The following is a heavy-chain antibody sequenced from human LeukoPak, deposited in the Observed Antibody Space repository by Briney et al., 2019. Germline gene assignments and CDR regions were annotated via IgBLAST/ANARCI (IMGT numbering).Heavy chain of an antibody. D-gene: IGHD3-3*01. CDR1: GFPFSDYY. V-gene: IGHV3-11*01. CDR3: ANQNDFWSGPGAFDI. Sequence: PGGSLRLPCAASGFPFSDYYMSWIRQAPGKGLEWVSYISSSGGTIYYADSVKGRFTISRDNAKNSLYLQMNSLRAEDTAVYYCANQNDFWSGPGAFDIWGQGTMVTVSS. CDR2: ISSSGGTI. J-gene: IGHJ3*02.